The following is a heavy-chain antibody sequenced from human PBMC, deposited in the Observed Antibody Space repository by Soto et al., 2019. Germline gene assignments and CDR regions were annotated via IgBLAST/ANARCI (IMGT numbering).Heavy chain of an antibody. V-gene: IGHV4-34*01. CDR2: INHSGST. CDR3: ARDKITGLFDY. D-gene: IGHD2-8*02. J-gene: IGHJ4*02. Sequence: PSETLSLTCAVYGGSFSGYSWTWIRQPPGTGLEWIGEINHSGSTNYNPSLKSRVTMSVDTSKNQFSLKLTSVTAADTAVYYCARDKITGLFDYWGQGTLVTVS. CDR1: GGSFSGYS.